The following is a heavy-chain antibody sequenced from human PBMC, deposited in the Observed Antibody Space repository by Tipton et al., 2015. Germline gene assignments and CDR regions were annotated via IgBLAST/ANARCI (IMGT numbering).Heavy chain of an antibody. CDR3: AKGVLVTTSDLDY. D-gene: IGHD4-17*01. CDR1: GFTFSFYA. Sequence: SLRLSCAASGFTFSFYAMTWVRQAPGKGLEWVSAISGSGTTSYYADSVKGRFTISRDNSKNTLYLQMNSLRAEDTAVYYCAKGVLVTTSDLDYWGQGTLVTVSS. V-gene: IGHV3-23*01. J-gene: IGHJ4*02. CDR2: ISGSGTTS.